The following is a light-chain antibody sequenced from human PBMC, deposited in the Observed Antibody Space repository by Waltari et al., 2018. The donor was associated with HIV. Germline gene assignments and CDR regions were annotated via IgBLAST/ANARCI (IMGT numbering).Light chain of an antibody. CDR3: QQYYSSPFT. J-gene: IGKJ3*01. CDR1: QSVLYSSNNYNY. Sequence: DIVMTQSPDSLPVSLGERASITCKSSQSVLYSSNNYNYLAWYQQKPGQTTKLLIYCASTREFGVPDRFSGSGSGTDFTLTISSLQAEDAAIYYCQQYYSSPFTFGPGTKVNI. V-gene: IGKV4-1*01. CDR2: CAS.